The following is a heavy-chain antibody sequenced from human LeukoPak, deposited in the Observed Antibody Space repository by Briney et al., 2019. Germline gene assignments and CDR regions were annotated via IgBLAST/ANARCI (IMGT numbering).Heavy chain of an antibody. CDR3: ARRDSSSWRNWFDP. D-gene: IGHD6-13*01. J-gene: IGHJ5*02. CDR1: GGSISSYY. Sequence: SETLSLTCTVSGGSISSYYWSWIRQPPGKGLEWIGYIYYSGSTNCNPSLKSRVTISVDTSKNQFSLKLSSVTAADTAVYYRARRDSSSWRNWFDPWGQGTLVTVSS. V-gene: IGHV4-59*08. CDR2: IYYSGST.